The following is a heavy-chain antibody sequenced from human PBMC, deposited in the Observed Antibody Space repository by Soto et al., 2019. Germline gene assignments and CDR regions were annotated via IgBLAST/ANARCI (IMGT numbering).Heavy chain of an antibody. CDR3: ARHKTTMLTVVSAFDP. Sequence: SETLSLTCTVSGDSITRSNFYWGWIRQPPGKGLEWLGSIFYSGSTFYNPALKSRVTFSVDTSKNHFSLKLSSVTAADTAVYYCARHKTTMLTVVSAFDPWGQGTRVTVSS. CDR1: GDSITRSNFY. J-gene: IGHJ5*02. CDR2: IFYSGST. V-gene: IGHV4-39*02. D-gene: IGHD3-22*01.